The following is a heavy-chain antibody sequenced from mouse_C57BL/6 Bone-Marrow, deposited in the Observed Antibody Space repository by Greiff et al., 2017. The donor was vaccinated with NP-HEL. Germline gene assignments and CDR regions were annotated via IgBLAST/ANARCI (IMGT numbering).Heavy chain of an antibody. Sequence: QVQLQHPGAELVRPGTSVKLSCKASGYTFTSYWMHWVKQRPGQGLEWIGVIDPSDSYTNYNQKFKGKATLTVDTSSSTAYMQLSSLTSEDSAVYYCARVGGNYWYFDVWGTGTTVTVSS. V-gene: IGHV1-59*01. CDR1: GYTFTSYW. CDR2: IDPSDSYT. J-gene: IGHJ1*03. CDR3: ARVGGNYWYFDV. D-gene: IGHD2-1*01.